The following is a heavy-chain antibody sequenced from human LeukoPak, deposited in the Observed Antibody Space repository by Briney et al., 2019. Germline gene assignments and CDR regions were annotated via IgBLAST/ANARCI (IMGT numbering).Heavy chain of an antibody. V-gene: IGHV3-7*01. Sequence: PGGSLRLSCAASGFTFSINWMSWVRQAPGKGLEWVATIKQDGREKYYVNSVKGRFTISRDNAKNSLYLQMNSLRAEDTAVYYCARVEAAQEYYYYYMDVWGKGTTVTVSS. J-gene: IGHJ6*03. CDR2: IKQDGREK. D-gene: IGHD6-13*01. CDR3: ARVEAAQEYYYYYMDV. CDR1: GFTFSINW.